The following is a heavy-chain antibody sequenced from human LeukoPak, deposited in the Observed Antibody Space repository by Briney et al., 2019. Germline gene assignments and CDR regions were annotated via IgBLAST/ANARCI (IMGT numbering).Heavy chain of an antibody. CDR2: IYYSGST. D-gene: IGHD3-3*01. J-gene: IGHJ4*02. Sequence: SETLSLTCTVSGGSISSYYWSWIRQPPGKGLEWIGYIYYSGSTNYNPSLKSRVTISVDTSKNQFSLKLSSVTAADTAVYYCARGQRYDFWSGYSEFDYWGQGTLVTVSS. V-gene: IGHV4-59*01. CDR3: ARGQRYDFWSGYSEFDY. CDR1: GGSISSYY.